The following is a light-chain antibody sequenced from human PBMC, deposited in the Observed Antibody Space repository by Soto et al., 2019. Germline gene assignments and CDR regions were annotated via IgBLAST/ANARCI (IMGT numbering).Light chain of an antibody. Sequence: EIVLTQSPGTLSLSSGERATLSCRASQSVSSSFLAWYQQKPGQAPRLLIYGASSRATGIPDRLSGSGSGTDFTLTISRLEPEDFPVYYCQQYDNSPLTFGGGTKVDIK. CDR1: QSVSSSF. CDR3: QQYDNSPLT. J-gene: IGKJ4*01. CDR2: GAS. V-gene: IGKV3-20*01.